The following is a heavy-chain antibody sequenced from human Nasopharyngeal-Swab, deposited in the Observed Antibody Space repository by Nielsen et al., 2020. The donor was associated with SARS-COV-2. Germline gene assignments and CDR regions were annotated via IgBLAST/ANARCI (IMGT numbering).Heavy chain of an antibody. V-gene: IGHV3-9*01. CDR2: MGWNTNNK. CDR1: GFTFDDYA. Sequence: SLKISCAASGFTFDDYAMHWVRQAPGKGPEWVSGMGWNTNNKGYADSVKGRFTISRDNARNSLYLEMNSLRAEDTALYYCVKDRWAIAGAGSVLDSWGQGTLVTVSS. J-gene: IGHJ4*02. CDR3: VKDRWAIAGAGSVLDS. D-gene: IGHD6-13*01.